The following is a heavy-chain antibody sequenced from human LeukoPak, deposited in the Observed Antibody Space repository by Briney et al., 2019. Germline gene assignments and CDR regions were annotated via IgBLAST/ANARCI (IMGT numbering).Heavy chain of an antibody. J-gene: IGHJ5*02. CDR1: GGSISSYY. CDR2: IYYSGST. Sequence: SETLSLTCTVSGGSISSYYWSWIRQPPGKGLEWIGYIYYSGSTNYNPSLKSRVTISVDTSKNQFSLKLSSVTAADTAVYYCARGGYSGYGDNWFDPWGQGTLVAVSS. CDR3: ARGGYSGYGDNWFDP. V-gene: IGHV4-59*01. D-gene: IGHD5-12*01.